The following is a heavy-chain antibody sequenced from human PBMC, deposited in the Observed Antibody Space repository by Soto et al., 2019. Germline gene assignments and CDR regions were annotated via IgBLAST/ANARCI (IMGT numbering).Heavy chain of an antibody. Sequence: GGSLRLSCAASGFTFDDYAMHWLRQAPGKGLEWVSGISWNSGSIGYADSVKGRFTISRDNAKNSLYLQMNSLRAEDTALYYCAKDQSPSPVGRTEFDPWGQGTLVTVS. CDR2: ISWNSGSI. CDR1: GFTFDDYA. J-gene: IGHJ5*02. D-gene: IGHD1-26*01. CDR3: AKDQSPSPVGRTEFDP. V-gene: IGHV3-9*01.